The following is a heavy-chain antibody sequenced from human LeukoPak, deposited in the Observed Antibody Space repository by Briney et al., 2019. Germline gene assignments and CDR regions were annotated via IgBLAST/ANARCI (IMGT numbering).Heavy chain of an antibody. CDR1: GYTFTSYG. V-gene: IGHV1-18*01. CDR3: ARLRKGDFWSGSYYYYMDV. J-gene: IGHJ6*03. CDR2: ISAYNGNT. D-gene: IGHD3-3*01. Sequence: GASVKVSCKASGYTFTSYGISWVRQAPGQGLEWMGWISAYNGNTNYAQKLQGRVTMTTDTSTSTAYMELRSLRSDDTAVYYCARLRKGDFWSGSYYYYMDVWGKGTTVTVSS.